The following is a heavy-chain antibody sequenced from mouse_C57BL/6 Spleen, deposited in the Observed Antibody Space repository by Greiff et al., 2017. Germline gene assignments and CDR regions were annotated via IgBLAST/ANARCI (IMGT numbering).Heavy chain of an antibody. J-gene: IGHJ2*01. CDR3: ANGNYYDY. CDR1: GYTFTSYW. V-gene: IGHV1-50*01. D-gene: IGHD1-1*01. Sequence: QVQLQQPGAELVKPGASVKLSCKASGYTFTSYWMQWVKQRPGQGLEWIGEIDPSDSYTNYNQKFKGKATLTVDTSSSTAYMQLSSLTSEDSAVYYCANGNYYDYWGQGTTLTVSS. CDR2: IDPSDSYT.